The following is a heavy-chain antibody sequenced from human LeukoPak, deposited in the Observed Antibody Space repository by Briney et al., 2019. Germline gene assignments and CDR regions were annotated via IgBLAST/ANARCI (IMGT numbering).Heavy chain of an antibody. V-gene: IGHV3-53*04. CDR2: IYSGGST. J-gene: IGHJ4*02. CDR1: GFTFSSYA. D-gene: IGHD6-19*01. CDR3: ARALHGYSSGWAYYFDY. Sequence: QPGGSLRLSCAASGFTFSSYAMSWVRQAPGKGLEWVSVIYSGGSTYYADSVKGRFTISRHNSKNTLYLQMNSLRAEDTAVYYCARALHGYSSGWAYYFDYWGQGTLVTVSS.